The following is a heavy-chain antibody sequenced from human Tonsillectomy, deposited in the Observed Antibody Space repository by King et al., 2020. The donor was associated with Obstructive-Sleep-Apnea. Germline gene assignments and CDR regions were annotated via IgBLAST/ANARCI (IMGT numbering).Heavy chain of an antibody. Sequence: QLQESGPGLVKPSETLSLTCTVSGGSISGYYWSWIRQPPGKGLEWIGYIYYSGSTNYNPSLKSRVFISVDTSKNQFSLKLSSVTAADTAMYYCASTLAYCGGDCYSVDFWGQGTLVTISS. CDR1: GGSISGYY. J-gene: IGHJ4*02. CDR3: ASTLAYCGGDCYSVDF. V-gene: IGHV4-59*01. CDR2: IYYSGST. D-gene: IGHD2-21*02.